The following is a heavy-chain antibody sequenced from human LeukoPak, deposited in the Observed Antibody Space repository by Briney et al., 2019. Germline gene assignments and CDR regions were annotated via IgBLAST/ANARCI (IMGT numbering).Heavy chain of an antibody. J-gene: IGHJ6*03. V-gene: IGHV4-59*01. Sequence: SETLSLTCTVSGGSISSYYWSWIRQPPGKGLEWIGYIYYSGSTNYNPSFKSRVTISVDTSKNQFSLKLSSVTAADTAVYYCARDSRFYSYGYYYYYYMDVWGKGTTVTVSS. CDR1: GGSISSYY. CDR2: IYYSGST. CDR3: ARDSRFYSYGYYYYYYMDV. D-gene: IGHD5-18*01.